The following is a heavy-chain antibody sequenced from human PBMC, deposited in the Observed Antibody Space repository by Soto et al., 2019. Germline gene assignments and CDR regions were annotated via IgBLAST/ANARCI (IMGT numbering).Heavy chain of an antibody. CDR2: IYYSGST. J-gene: IGHJ4*02. CDR3: AAGGGLPRYY. Sequence: SETLSLTCAVSGVSINTGGYYWSWIRQHPGKGLEWIGHIYYSGSTDYNPSLKRRVTISRDTSKNQFSLKLSSVTAADTAVYYCAAGGGLPRYYWGQGTLVTVSS. V-gene: IGHV4-31*11. CDR1: GVSINTGGYY. D-gene: IGHD5-12*01.